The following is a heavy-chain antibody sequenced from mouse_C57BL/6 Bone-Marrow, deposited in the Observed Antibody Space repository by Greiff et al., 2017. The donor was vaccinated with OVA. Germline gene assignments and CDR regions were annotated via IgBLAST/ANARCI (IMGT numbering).Heavy chain of an antibody. CDR1: GYTFTSYG. D-gene: IGHD1-1*01. J-gene: IGHJ2*01. CDR3: ARGHGSSFDY. V-gene: IGHV1-81*01. CDR2: IYPRSGNT. Sequence: QVQLQQSGAELARPGASVKLSCKASGYTFTSYGISWVKQRTGQGLEWIGEIYPRSGNTYYSEKFKGKATLTADKSSRTAYMELRSLTSEDSAVYFCARGHGSSFDYWGQGTTLTVSS.